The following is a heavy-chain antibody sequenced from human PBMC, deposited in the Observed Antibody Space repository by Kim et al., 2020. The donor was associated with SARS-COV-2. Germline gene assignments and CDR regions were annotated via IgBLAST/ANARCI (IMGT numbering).Heavy chain of an antibody. CDR1: GGSFSGYY. D-gene: IGHD2-8*01. CDR2: INHSGSA. V-gene: IGHV4-34*01. J-gene: IGHJ3*01. Sequence: SETLSLTCAVYGGSFSGYYWSWVRQPPGKGPEWIGEINHSGSASYDPSLKSRVILSVDTSKNQFSLTLTSVTAADTAVYYCARNGAFDVWDQGALVIVS. CDR3: ARNGAFDV.